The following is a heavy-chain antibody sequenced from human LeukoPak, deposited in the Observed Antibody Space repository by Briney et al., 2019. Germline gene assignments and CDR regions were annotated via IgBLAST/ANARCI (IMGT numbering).Heavy chain of an antibody. J-gene: IGHJ4*02. Sequence: SETLSLTCTVSGGSISSYYWSWIRQSPGKGLEWIGYIYYSGSTNYNPSLKSRVTISVDTSKNQFSLKLSSVTAADTAVYYCARGLSAARFDFDYWGQGTLVTVSS. D-gene: IGHD6-6*01. V-gene: IGHV4-59*01. CDR2: IYYSGST. CDR1: GGSISSYY. CDR3: ARGLSAARFDFDY.